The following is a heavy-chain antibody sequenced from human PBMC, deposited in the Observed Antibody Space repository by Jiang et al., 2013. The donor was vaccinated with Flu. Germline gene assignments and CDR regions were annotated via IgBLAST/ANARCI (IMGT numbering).Heavy chain of an antibody. CDR1: GGSISSGSYY. CDR3: AREGGSPRSYWMVWFDP. V-gene: IGHV4-61*02. Sequence: LLKPSQTLSLTCTVSGGSISSGSYYWSWIRQPAGKGLEWIGRIYTSGSTNYNPSLKSRVTISVDTSKNQFSLKLSSVTAADTAVYYCAREGGSPRSYWMVWFDPWGQGTLVTVSS. CDR2: IYTSGST. J-gene: IGHJ5*02. D-gene: IGHD1-26*01.